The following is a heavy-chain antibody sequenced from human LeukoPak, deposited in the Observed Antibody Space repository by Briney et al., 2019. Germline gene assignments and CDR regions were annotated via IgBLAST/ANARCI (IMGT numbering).Heavy chain of an antibody. CDR1: GGSISSYY. CDR3: ARRGYSYGVYYYMDV. Sequence: SETLSLTCTVSGGSISSYYWSWIRQPPGKGLEWIGYIYYSGSTNYNPSLKSRVTISVDTSKNQFSLKLSSVTAADTAVYYCARRGYSYGVYYYMDVWGKGITVTVSS. CDR2: IYYSGST. J-gene: IGHJ6*03. V-gene: IGHV4-59*08. D-gene: IGHD5-18*01.